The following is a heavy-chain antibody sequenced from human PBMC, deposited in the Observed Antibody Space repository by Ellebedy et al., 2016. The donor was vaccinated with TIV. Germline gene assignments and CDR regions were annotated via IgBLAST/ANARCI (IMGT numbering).Heavy chain of an antibody. CDR2: VDYSGRA. J-gene: IGHJ2*01. Sequence: MPSETLSLTCSVSGVSISSSSDYWGWIRQPPGKGLEWIGSVDYSGRAYNNPSLKSRATSSVDTSKNQFSLKLTSVTAADTAVYFCAKDSDGDYTSFDLWGRGALVIVSS. CDR1: GVSISSSSDY. CDR3: AKDSDGDYTSFDL. V-gene: IGHV4-39*07. D-gene: IGHD4-17*01.